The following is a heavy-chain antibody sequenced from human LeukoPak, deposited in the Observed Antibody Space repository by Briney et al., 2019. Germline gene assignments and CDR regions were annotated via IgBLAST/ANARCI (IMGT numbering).Heavy chain of an antibody. Sequence: SETLSLTCAVYGGSFSGYYWSWIRQPPGKGPEWIGEINHSGSTNYNPSLKSRVTISVDTSKNQFSLKLSSVTAADTAVYYCAREPLLLWFGEYTWGQGTLVTVSP. J-gene: IGHJ4*02. CDR2: INHSGST. CDR3: AREPLLLWFGEYT. CDR1: GGSFSGYY. D-gene: IGHD3-10*01. V-gene: IGHV4-34*01.